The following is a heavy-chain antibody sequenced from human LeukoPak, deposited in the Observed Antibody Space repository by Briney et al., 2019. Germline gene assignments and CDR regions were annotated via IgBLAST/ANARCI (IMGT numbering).Heavy chain of an antibody. CDR1: GYTFTSYG. J-gene: IGHJ4*02. Sequence: ASVKVSCKAXGYTFTSYGISWVRQAPGQGLEWMGWISAYNGNTNYAQKLQGRVTMTTDTSTSTAYMELRSLRSDDTAVYYCARRRGAVTAQVNFDYWGQGTLVTVSS. CDR2: ISAYNGNT. D-gene: IGHD4-17*01. CDR3: ARRRGAVTAQVNFDY. V-gene: IGHV1-18*01.